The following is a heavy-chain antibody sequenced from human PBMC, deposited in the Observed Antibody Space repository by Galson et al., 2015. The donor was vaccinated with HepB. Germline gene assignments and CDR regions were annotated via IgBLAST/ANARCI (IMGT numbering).Heavy chain of an antibody. CDR3: ARDGVSSGWYGAFQI. V-gene: IGHV7-4-1*02. CDR2: INTNTGNP. J-gene: IGHJ3*02. D-gene: IGHD6-19*01. Sequence: SVKVSCKASGYTFTSYAMNWVRQAPGQGLEWMGWINTNTGNPTYAQGFTGRFVFSLDTSVSTAYLQISSLKAEDTAVYYCARDGVSSGWYGAFQIWGQGTMVTVSS. CDR1: GYTFTSYA.